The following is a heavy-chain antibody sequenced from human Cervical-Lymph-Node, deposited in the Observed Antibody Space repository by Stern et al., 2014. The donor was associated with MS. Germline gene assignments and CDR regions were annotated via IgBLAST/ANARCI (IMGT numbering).Heavy chain of an antibody. Sequence: VQLVQSGGGLVQPGGSPRLSCAASGFIFSNYAMSWVRQAPGKGLEWVSGISGSGGSTYYADSVKGRFTISRDNSKNTLCLQMNSLRAEDTAVYYCAKGDHCSTTSCYLNWFDPWGQGTLVTVSS. V-gene: IGHV3-23*04. D-gene: IGHD2-2*01. CDR3: AKGDHCSTTSCYLNWFDP. CDR1: GFIFSNYA. J-gene: IGHJ5*02. CDR2: ISGSGGST.